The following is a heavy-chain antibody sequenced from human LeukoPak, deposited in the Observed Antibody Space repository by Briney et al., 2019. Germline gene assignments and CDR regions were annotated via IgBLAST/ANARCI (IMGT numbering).Heavy chain of an antibody. J-gene: IGHJ6*02. CDR2: ISSSGSTI. D-gene: IGHD2-15*01. CDR1: GFTFSSYS. CDR3: ARERGRPGSYYYYGMDV. V-gene: IGHV3-48*04. Sequence: PGGSLRLSCAASGFTFSSYSMNWVRQAPGKGLAWVSYISSSGSTIYYADSVKGRFTISRDNAKNSLYLQMNSLRAEDTAVYYCARERGRPGSYYYYGMDVWGQGTTVTVSS.